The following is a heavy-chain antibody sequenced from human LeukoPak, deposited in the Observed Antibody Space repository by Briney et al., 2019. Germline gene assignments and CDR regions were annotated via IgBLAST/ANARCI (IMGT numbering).Heavy chain of an antibody. V-gene: IGHV1-2*02. CDR2: INPNSGGT. Sequence: GSSVKVSCKASGGTFSSYAISWVRQAPGQGLEWMGWINPNSGGTNYAQKFQGRVTMTRDTSISTAYMELSRLRSDDTAVYYCARPNVLLWFGEFSPYYFDYWGQGTLVTVSS. CDR1: GGTFSSYA. CDR3: ARPNVLLWFGEFSPYYFDY. D-gene: IGHD3-10*01. J-gene: IGHJ4*02.